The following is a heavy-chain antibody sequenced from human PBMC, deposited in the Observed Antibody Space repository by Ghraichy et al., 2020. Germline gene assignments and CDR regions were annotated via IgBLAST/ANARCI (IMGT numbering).Heavy chain of an antibody. J-gene: IGHJ6*02. CDR3: AGNYFYYYAFDI. CDR2: ISRSSRYI. D-gene: IGHD3-10*01. Sequence: GGSLRLSCVASGFTFSSYSMNWVRQAPGKGPEWVASISRSSRYIYYADSVRGRFAISRDNDKSSLYLQMDSLRAEDTAVYYCAGNYFYYYAFDIWGQGTTVTVSS. CDR1: GFTFSSYS. V-gene: IGHV3-21*01.